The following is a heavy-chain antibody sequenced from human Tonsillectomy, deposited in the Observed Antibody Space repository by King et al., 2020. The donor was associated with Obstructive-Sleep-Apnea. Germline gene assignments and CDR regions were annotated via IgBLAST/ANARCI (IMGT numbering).Heavy chain of an antibody. V-gene: IGHV2-5*02. CDR2: IYWDDDK. CDR1: GFTLTTSGVG. CDR3: AHCRNSCGHPSYFDY. J-gene: IGHJ4*02. D-gene: IGHD1-7*01. Sequence: TLKESGPTLVKPTQTLTLTCTLSGFTLTTSGVGVGWIRQPPGKDLEWLALIYWDDDKHYSPSLKRRLTITKDTSNNQVVLTMTNIDPEDTATYYCAHCRNSCGHPSYFDYWWEGPLATVSS.